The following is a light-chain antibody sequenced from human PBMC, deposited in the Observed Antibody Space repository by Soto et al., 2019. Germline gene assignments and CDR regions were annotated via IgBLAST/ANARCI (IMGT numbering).Light chain of an antibody. CDR1: SSDVAGFDF. Sequence: QSALTQPRSVSGSPGQSVTISCTGTSSDVAGFDFVSWYQRHPDKAPKVIIHDVNKRPSGVPDRFSGSKSGNTASLTISGLQAEDEADYYCQSYDSSLSAVVFGGGTKLTVL. CDR2: DVN. J-gene: IGLJ2*01. CDR3: QSYDSSLSAVV. V-gene: IGLV2-11*01.